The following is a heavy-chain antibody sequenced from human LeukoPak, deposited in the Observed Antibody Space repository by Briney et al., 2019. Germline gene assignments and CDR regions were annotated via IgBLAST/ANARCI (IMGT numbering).Heavy chain of an antibody. CDR2: ISGSGGST. J-gene: IGHJ4*02. CDR1: GSTFSSYA. V-gene: IGHV3-23*01. D-gene: IGHD6-13*01. CDR3: AKDIEGAVGFYLDH. Sequence: PGGSLRLSCAASGSTFSSYAMSWVRQAPGKGLEWVSAISGSGGSTYYADSVKGRFTISRDNSKNTLYLQMNSLRAEDTAVYFCAKDIEGAVGFYLDHWGQGTLVTVSS.